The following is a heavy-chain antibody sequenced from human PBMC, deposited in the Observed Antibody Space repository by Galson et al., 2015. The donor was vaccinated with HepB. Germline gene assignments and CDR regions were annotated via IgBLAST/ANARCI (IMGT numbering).Heavy chain of an antibody. V-gene: IGHV3-48*03. CDR2: ISSYTRGSNLP. CDR1: GFTFSTYS. J-gene: IGHJ4*02. CDR3: AREKISMLRGYYDY. Sequence: SLRLSCAASGFTFSTYSMNWVRQAPGKGLEWMSHISSYTRGSNLPYYVDPLMGRFTISRDNTKNSLSLLMNSLTVEDTAVYYCAREKISMLRGYYDYWGQGNQVTVSS. D-gene: IGHD2/OR15-2a*01.